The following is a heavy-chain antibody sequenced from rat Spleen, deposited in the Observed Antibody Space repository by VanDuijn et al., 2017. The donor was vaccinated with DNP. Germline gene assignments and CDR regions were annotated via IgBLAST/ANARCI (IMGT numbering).Heavy chain of an antibody. Sequence: QVQLKESGPGLVQPSQTLSLTCTVSGFSLTDYSVHWVRQPPGKGLEWMGRIRSGGSTDYNSALKSRLSISRDTSKSQIFLKMNSLQTEDTATYYCARDRLGAMDAWGQGTSVTVSS. J-gene: IGHJ4*01. CDR1: GFSLTDYS. CDR2: IRSGGST. D-gene: IGHD5-1*01. V-gene: IGHV2-19*01. CDR3: ARDRLGAMDA.